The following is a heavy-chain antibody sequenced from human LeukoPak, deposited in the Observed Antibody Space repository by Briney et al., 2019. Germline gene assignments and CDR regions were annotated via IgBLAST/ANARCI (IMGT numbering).Heavy chain of an antibody. CDR3: ARDPGNPPYYDFWSGYYTPYYYYMDV. J-gene: IGHJ6*03. V-gene: IGHV1-46*01. D-gene: IGHD3-3*01. Sequence: ASVKVSCKASGYTFTSYYMHWVRQAPGQGLEWMGIINPSGGSTSYAQKFQGRVTMTRDMSTSTVYMELSSLRPEDTAVYYCARDPGNPPYYDFWSGYYTPYYYYMDVWGKGTTVTVSS. CDR1: GYTFTSYY. CDR2: INPSGGST.